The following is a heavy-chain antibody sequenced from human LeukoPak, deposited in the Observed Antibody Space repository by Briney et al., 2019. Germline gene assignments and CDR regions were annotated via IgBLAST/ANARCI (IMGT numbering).Heavy chain of an antibody. CDR2: IWYDGSNK. CDR1: GFTFSSYA. D-gene: IGHD2-15*01. Sequence: GRSLRLSCAASGFTFSSYAMHWVRQAPGKGLVWVAVIWYDGSNKYYADSVKGRFTISRDNSKNTLYLQMNGLRAEDTAVYYCARDRVVVAATEGYYFDYWGQGTLVTVSS. CDR3: ARDRVVVAATEGYYFDY. V-gene: IGHV3-33*01. J-gene: IGHJ4*02.